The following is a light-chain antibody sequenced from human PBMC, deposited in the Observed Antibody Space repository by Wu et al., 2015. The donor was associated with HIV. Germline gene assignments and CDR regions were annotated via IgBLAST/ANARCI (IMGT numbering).Light chain of an antibody. J-gene: IGKJ1*01. Sequence: EIVMTQSPATLSVSPGERATLSCRASQTISSSLAWYQQTPGQAPRLLIYGASTRATGIPARFSGSGSGTEFTLTISGIQSEDFAVYYCQQYDNWVTFGQGTRVEI. CDR3: QQYDNWVT. CDR2: GAS. CDR1: QTISSS. V-gene: IGKV3-15*01.